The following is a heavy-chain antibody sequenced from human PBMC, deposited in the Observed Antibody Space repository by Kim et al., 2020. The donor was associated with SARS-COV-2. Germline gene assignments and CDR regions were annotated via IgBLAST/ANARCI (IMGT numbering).Heavy chain of an antibody. J-gene: IGHJ4*02. CDR3: ARTMVRGVIGVVGY. Sequence: NPSLKSRVTISVDTSKNQFSLKLSSVTAADTAVYYCARTMVRGVIGVVGYWGQGTLVTVSS. V-gene: IGHV4-31*02. D-gene: IGHD3-10*01.